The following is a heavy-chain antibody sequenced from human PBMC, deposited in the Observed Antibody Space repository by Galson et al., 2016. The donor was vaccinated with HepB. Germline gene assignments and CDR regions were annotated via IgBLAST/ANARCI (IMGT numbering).Heavy chain of an antibody. D-gene: IGHD1-26*01. J-gene: IGHJ6*04. CDR3: VQGSTAPAV. CDR1: GFTFKNYG. CDR2: ISRSGDST. V-gene: IGHV3-23*01. Sequence: SLRLSCAPSGFTFKNYGMTWVRQAPGKGLEVVSSISRSGDSTDYADSVKGRFTISRDNSKNTLSLQMNSLRVEDTAVYYCVQGSTAPAVWGKGTTVIVSS.